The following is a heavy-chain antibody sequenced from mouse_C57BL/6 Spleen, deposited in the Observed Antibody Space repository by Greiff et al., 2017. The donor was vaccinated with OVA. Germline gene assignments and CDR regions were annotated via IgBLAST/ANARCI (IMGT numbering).Heavy chain of an antibody. V-gene: IGHV1-7*01. CDR1: GYTFTSYW. D-gene: IGHD1-1*01. CDR2: INPSSGYT. Sequence: QVQLQQSGAELAKPGASVKLSCKASGYTFTSYWMHWVKQRPGQGLEWIGYINPSSGYTKYNQKFKDKATLTADKSSSTAYMQMSSLTYEDSAVDYCARDYYDPYFDYWGQGTTLTVSS. CDR3: ARDYYDPYFDY. J-gene: IGHJ2*01.